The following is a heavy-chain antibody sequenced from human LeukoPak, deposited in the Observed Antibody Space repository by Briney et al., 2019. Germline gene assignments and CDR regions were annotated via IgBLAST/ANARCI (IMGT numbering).Heavy chain of an antibody. J-gene: IGHJ3*02. CDR1: GYTLTELS. CDR3: ATTISVNTNAFDI. Sequence: AASVKVSCKVSGYTLTELSMHWVRQAPGKGLEWMGGFDPEDGETIYAQKFQGRVTMTEDTSTDTAYMELSSLRSEDTAVYYCATTISVNTNAFDIWGQGTMVTVSS. D-gene: IGHD3-3*01. V-gene: IGHV1-24*01. CDR2: FDPEDGET.